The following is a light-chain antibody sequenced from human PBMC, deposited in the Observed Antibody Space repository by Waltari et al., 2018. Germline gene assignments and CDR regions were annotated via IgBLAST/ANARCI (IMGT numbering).Light chain of an antibody. J-gene: IGLJ2*01. CDR2: DDR. V-gene: IGLV3-21*02. Sequence: SYVLTQPPSVSVAPGQPARITCGGNKIGSKSVNWYQQNPGQAPVLVVYDDRDRPSGIPERFSGSNSGNTATLTISRVEAGDEADYYCQVWDSSSDHVVFGGGTKLTVL. CDR3: QVWDSSSDHVV. CDR1: KIGSKS.